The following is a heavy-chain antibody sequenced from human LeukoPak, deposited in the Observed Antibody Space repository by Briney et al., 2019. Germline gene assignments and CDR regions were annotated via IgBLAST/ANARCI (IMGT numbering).Heavy chain of an antibody. CDR2: IKQDGSEK. CDR1: GFTFSSYW. CDR3: ARGDYGDYDGAFDI. V-gene: IGHV3-7*01. D-gene: IGHD4-17*01. J-gene: IGHJ3*02. Sequence: GGSLRLSCAASGFTFSSYWMSWVRQAPGKGLEWVANIKQDGSEKYYVDSVKGRFTISRDNAKNSLYLQMNSLRAEDTAVYYCARGDYGDYDGAFDIWGQGPMVTVSS.